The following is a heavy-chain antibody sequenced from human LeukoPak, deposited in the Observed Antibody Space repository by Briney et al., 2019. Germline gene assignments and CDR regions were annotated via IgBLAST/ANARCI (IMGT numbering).Heavy chain of an antibody. V-gene: IGHV3-7*01. J-gene: IGHJ3*02. Sequence: PGGSLRLSCAGSGFTFSRYRISWVRQAPGKGLEWVASIKQDVGDEYYGDSVKGRFIISRDNGKNSLFLQMNSLRAEVTAVYYCAREGDGFDIWGQGTMVTVYS. CDR1: GFTFSRYR. CDR3: AREGDGFDI. CDR2: IKQDVGDE.